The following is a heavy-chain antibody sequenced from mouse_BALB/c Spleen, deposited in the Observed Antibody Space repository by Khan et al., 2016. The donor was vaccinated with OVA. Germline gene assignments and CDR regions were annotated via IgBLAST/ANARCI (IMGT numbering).Heavy chain of an antibody. CDR1: GSSFTSYL. CDR2: LSPGNGDT. CDR3: ARGGYMSFAY. V-gene: IGHV1-5*01. J-gene: IGHJ3*01. D-gene: IGHD3-1*01. Sequence: VQLKQSGTVLARPGASVKMSCKASGSSFTSYLIHWIKQRPGQGLEWIGDLSPGNGDTTYNKKFKDKAKLTAGKSANTAYMELSSLTNEDSADYYGARGGYMSFAYWGQGTLVTVSA.